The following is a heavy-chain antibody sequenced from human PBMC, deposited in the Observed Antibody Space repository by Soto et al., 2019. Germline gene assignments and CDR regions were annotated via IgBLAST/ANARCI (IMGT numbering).Heavy chain of an antibody. CDR2: ISGGGDST. J-gene: IGHJ4*02. CDR3: AKLRDFVVLPAGILDY. CDR1: GFSFSSYS. V-gene: IGHV3-23*01. Sequence: GGSLTLSCAASGFSFSSYSISWIRLSPGKGLEWVSVISGGGDSTYYTPSVKGRFTISRDDFKNTLYLQMNSLRTEDTAIYYCAKLRDFVVLPAGILDYWGPGTLVTVSS. D-gene: IGHD2-8*01.